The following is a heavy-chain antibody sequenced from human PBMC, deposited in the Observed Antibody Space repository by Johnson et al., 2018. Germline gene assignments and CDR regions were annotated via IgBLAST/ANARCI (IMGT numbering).Heavy chain of an antibody. V-gene: IGHV3-30*18. CDR3: ANTHVEMATIGGAFDI. J-gene: IGHJ3*02. D-gene: IGHD5-24*01. CDR2: ISYDGSNK. CDR1: GFTFSSYG. Sequence: VQLVETGGGVVQPGRSLRLSCAASGFTFSSYGMHWVRQAPGKGLEWVAVISYDGSNKYYADSVKGQFTISRDNSKNTLSLQMKRLRAEDSAVYYCANTHVEMATIGGAFDIWGQGTMVTVSS.